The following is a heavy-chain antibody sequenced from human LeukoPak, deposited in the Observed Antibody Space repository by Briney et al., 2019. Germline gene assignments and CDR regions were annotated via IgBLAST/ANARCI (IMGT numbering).Heavy chain of an antibody. CDR2: ISKSSTYI. V-gene: IGHV3-21*01. Sequence: GGSLRLSCAASGFTFSTFSMNWVRQAPGKGLEWVSSISKSSTYIYYADSVKGRFTISRGNANNSVYLQMNSLRAEDTAVYYCARNLPPTVQNYYYYMDVWGKGTTVTVSS. CDR1: GFTFSTFS. J-gene: IGHJ6*03. CDR3: ARNLPPTVQNYYYYMDV. D-gene: IGHD1-14*01.